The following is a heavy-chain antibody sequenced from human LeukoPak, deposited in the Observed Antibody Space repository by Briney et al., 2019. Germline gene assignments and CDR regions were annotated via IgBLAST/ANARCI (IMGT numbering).Heavy chain of an antibody. V-gene: IGHV3-48*01. CDR2: ISRSSSTI. CDR3: ARDSQDPYYYYMDV. J-gene: IGHJ6*03. CDR1: GFTFSSYA. Sequence: GGSLRLSCAASGFTFSSYAMSWVRQAPGKGLEWVSYISRSSSTIYYADSVKGRFTISRDNAKNSLYLQMNSLRAEDTAVYYCARDSQDPYYYYMDVRGKGTTVTVSS.